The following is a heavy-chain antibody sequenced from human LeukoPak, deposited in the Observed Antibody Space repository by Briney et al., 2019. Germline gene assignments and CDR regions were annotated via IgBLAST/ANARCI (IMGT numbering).Heavy chain of an antibody. J-gene: IGHJ3*01. CDR1: GGSISSGGYY. Sequence: KPSETLSLTCTVSGGSISSGGYYWSWIRQHPGKGLEWIGYINYSGSTYYNPSLKSRVTISVDTSKNQFSLKLSSVTAADTAVYYCARDRDYGAIIFWGQGTMVTVSS. CDR2: INYSGST. CDR3: ARDRDYGAIIF. D-gene: IGHD4-17*01. V-gene: IGHV4-31*03.